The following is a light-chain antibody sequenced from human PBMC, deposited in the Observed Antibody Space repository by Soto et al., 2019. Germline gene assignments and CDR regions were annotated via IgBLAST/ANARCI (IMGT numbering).Light chain of an antibody. V-gene: IGLV2-14*01. CDR2: DVS. J-gene: IGLJ1*01. CDR3: RSYTSSSTPYV. Sequence: QSALTQPASVSGSPGQSITISCTGTSSDVGGYNYVYWYQQHPGKASKLMIYDVSNRPSGVSNRFSGSKSGNTASLTISGLQAEDEADYYCRSYTSSSTPYVFGTGTKVTVL. CDR1: SSDVGGYNY.